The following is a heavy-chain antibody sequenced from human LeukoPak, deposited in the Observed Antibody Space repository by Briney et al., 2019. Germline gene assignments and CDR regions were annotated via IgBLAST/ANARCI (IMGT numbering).Heavy chain of an antibody. V-gene: IGHV1-18*01. D-gene: IGHD3-22*01. Sequence: GASVKVSCKASGYTFINYGISWVRQAPGQGLEWVGWISVYSGDTNYAQKFQGRVTMTTDISTSTAYMELRRLRYDDTAVYYCARRDYYDSGGYLYWGQGTLVTVSS. CDR1: GYTFINYG. CDR3: ARRDYYDSGGYLY. CDR2: ISVYSGDT. J-gene: IGHJ4*02.